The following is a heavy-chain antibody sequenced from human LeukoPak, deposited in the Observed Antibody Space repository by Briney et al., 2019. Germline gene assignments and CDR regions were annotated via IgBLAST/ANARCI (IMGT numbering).Heavy chain of an antibody. V-gene: IGHV3-21*01. CDR3: ARDYPYSYYMNV. D-gene: IGHD4-11*01. CDR1: GGSISSSS. Sequence: ETLSLTCTVSGGSISSSSYYWGWIRQPPGKGLEWVSSITSSSDYIYYADSVKGRFTISRDNAKNLLYLQMNSLRAEDTAVYYCARDYPYSYYMNVWGNGTTVTVSS. J-gene: IGHJ6*03. CDR2: ITSSSDYI.